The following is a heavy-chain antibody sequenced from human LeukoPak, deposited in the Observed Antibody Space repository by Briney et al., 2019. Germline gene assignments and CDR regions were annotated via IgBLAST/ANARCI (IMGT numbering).Heavy chain of an antibody. CDR1: GVSISSSYYY. V-gene: IGHV4-39*01. CDR3: ARHLIAVAGTGSVFDI. J-gene: IGHJ3*02. CDR2: IHYSGST. D-gene: IGHD6-19*01. Sequence: SETLSLTCTVSGVSISSSYYYWGWIRQPPGKGLEWIGSIHYSGSTYYNPSLRSRVTISVDTSKNQFSLKLSSVTAADTAVYYCARHLIAVAGTGSVFDIWGQGTTVTVSS.